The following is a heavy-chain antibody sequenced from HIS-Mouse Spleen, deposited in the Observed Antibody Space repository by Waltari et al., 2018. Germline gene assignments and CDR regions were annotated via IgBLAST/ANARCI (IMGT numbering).Heavy chain of an antibody. D-gene: IGHD6-13*01. CDR3: AREIPYSSSWYDWYFDL. Sequence: QLQLQESGPGLVKPSETLSLTCTVPGGSISSSSYYWGWIRRPPGKGLEWIGGIYYSGSTYYNPSLKSRVTISVDTSKNQFSLKLSSVTAADTAVYYCAREIPYSSSWYDWYFDLWGRGTLVTVSS. CDR1: GGSISSSSYY. CDR2: IYYSGST. J-gene: IGHJ2*01. V-gene: IGHV4-39*07.